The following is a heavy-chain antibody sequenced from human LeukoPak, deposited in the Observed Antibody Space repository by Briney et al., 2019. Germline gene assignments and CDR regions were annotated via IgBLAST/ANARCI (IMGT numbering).Heavy chain of an antibody. CDR1: GYTFTDYF. J-gene: IGHJ4*02. Sequence: ASVKVSCKASGYTFTDYFLHWVRQAPGQGLEWMGWINPYSGDTNYAQKFQGRVTMTRDTSISTAYMELSSLKSDDTAVYYCARVAMSGIGSDDFWGQGTLVTASS. CDR2: INPYSGDT. CDR3: ARVAMSGIGSDDF. V-gene: IGHV1-2*02. D-gene: IGHD1-26*01.